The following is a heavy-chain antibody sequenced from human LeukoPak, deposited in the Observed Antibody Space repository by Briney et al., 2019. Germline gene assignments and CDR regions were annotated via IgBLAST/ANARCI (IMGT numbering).Heavy chain of an antibody. CDR1: GFTFSSYA. J-gene: IGHJ4*02. Sequence: GGSLRLSCAASGFTFSSYAMHWVRQAPGKGLEWVAVISYDGSNKYYADSVEGRFTISRDNSKNTLYLQMNSLRAEDTAVYYCASRKDTPHLPDYWGQGTLVTVSS. D-gene: IGHD5-18*01. CDR2: ISYDGSNK. V-gene: IGHV3-30-3*01. CDR3: ASRKDTPHLPDY.